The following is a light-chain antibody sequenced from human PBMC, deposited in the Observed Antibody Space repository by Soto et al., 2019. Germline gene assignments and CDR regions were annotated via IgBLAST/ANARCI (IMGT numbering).Light chain of an antibody. J-gene: IGKJ1*01. Sequence: ESVLTQSPGTLSLSPGEKATLSCRASQSVSSSYLAWYQQKPGQAPRLLIYGASSRATGIPDRFSGSGSGTDFTLTVSRLEPEDSAVYYCQQFGRSAWTFGQGAKVEIK. CDR3: QQFGRSAWT. CDR1: QSVSSSY. CDR2: GAS. V-gene: IGKV3-20*01.